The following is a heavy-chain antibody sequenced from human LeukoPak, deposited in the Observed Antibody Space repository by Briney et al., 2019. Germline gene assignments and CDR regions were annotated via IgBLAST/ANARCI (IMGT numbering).Heavy chain of an antibody. CDR2: ITSNGGGT. CDR1: GFTFSAYS. D-gene: IGHD2-2*01. V-gene: IGHV3-64*02. CDR3: ARGSQGTSCFDC. J-gene: IGHJ4*02. Sequence: GGSLRLSCAASGFTFSAYSMQWVRQAPGKGLECVSAITSNGGGTYYADSVKGRFTISRDNSKNTVYLQMGSLRPEDMGVYYCARGSQGTSCFDCWGQGTLVSVSS.